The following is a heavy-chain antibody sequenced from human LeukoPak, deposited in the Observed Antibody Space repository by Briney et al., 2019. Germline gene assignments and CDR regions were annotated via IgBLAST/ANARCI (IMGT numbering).Heavy chain of an antibody. CDR1: GFTFSSYA. CDR3: ARASEPFYDYVWGSYRYLDAFDI. D-gene: IGHD3-16*02. J-gene: IGHJ3*02. Sequence: PGGSLRLSCAASGFTFSSYAMSWVRQAPGKGLEWVSVISGSGDNTYYADSVKGRLTISRDNSKNTLYLQMNSLRAEDTAVYYCARASEPFYDYVWGSYRYLDAFDIWGQGTMVTVSS. CDR2: ISGSGDNT. V-gene: IGHV3-23*01.